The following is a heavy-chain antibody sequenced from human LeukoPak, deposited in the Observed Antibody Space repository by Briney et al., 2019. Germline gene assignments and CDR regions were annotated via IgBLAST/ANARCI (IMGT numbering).Heavy chain of an antibody. J-gene: IGHJ4*02. V-gene: IGHV4-38-2*02. CDR3: ARAGCSSTSCPRGLNFDY. CDR1: GYSISSGYY. CDR2: IYHSGST. D-gene: IGHD2-2*01. Sequence: SETLSLTCTVSGYSISSGYYWGWIRQPPGKGLEWIGSIYHSGSTYYNPSLKSRVTISVDTSKNQFSLKLSSVTAADTAVYYCARAGCSSTSCPRGLNFDYWGQGTLVTVSS.